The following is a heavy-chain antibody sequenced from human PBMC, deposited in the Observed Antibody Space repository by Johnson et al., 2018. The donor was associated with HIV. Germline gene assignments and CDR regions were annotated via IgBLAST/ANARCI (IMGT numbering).Heavy chain of an antibody. D-gene: IGHD5-12*01. CDR2: ISYDGSNK. V-gene: IGHV3-30-3*01. Sequence: QVQLLESGGGVVQPGRSLRLSCAASGFTFSSFAMHWVRQAPGKGLEWMAFISYDGSNKYFTDSVKGRSTISRDNSKNTLYLQMHSLTPEDTAVYYCARGAVSGYVSVDAFHIWGQGTLVTVSS. J-gene: IGHJ3*02. CDR3: ARGAVSGYVSVDAFHI. CDR1: GFTFSSFA.